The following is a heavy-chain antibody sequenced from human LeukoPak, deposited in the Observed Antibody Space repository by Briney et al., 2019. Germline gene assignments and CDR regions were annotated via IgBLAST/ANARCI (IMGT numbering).Heavy chain of an antibody. D-gene: IGHD3-10*01. J-gene: IGHJ4*02. CDR3: ARAADLIWSAFDY. CDR2: IIPIFGTA. Sequence: SVKVSCKASGGTFSSYAISWVRQAPGQGFEWMGGIIPIFGTANYAQKFQGRVTITADESTSTAYMELSSLRPEDTAVYYCARAADLIWSAFDYWGQGTLVTVSS. V-gene: IGHV1-69*13. CDR1: GGTFSSYA.